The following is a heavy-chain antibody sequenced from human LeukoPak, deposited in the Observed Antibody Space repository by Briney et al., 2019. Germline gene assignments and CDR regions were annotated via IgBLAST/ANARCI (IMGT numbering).Heavy chain of an antibody. Sequence: GGSLRLSCAASGFTFSSYAMSWVRQAPGKGLEWVSAISGSGGSTYYADSVKGRFTISRDISKNTLYLQMNSLRAEDTAVYYCAKGWDSSGWYSDDAFDIWGQGTMVTVSS. CDR1: GFTFSSYA. D-gene: IGHD6-19*01. CDR3: AKGWDSSGWYSDDAFDI. J-gene: IGHJ3*02. V-gene: IGHV3-23*01. CDR2: ISGSGGST.